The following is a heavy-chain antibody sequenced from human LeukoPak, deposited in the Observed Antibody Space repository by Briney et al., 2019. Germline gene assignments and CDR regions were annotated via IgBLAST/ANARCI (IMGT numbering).Heavy chain of an antibody. CDR1: GFTFNNPA. D-gene: IGHD3-16*02. CDR2: ISASGGST. CDR3: VLGGAWGSYRRETFDI. J-gene: IGHJ3*02. V-gene: IGHV3-23*01. Sequence: GGSLRLSCAASGFTFNNPAMRWVRAPGKGREWVSVISASGGSTYYAVSVKGRFTISRDYSKNVLFLQMNNLRAEDTAIYYCVLGGAWGSYRRETFDIWGQGTMVTVSS.